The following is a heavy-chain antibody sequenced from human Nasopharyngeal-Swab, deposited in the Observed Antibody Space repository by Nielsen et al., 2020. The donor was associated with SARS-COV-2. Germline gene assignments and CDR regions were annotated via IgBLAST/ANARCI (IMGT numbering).Heavy chain of an antibody. CDR2: ISSSSSTI. Sequence: GGSLRLSCAASGFTFSSYSMNWVRQAPGKGLEWVSYISSSSSTIYYADSVKGRFTISRDNAKNSLYLQMNSLRAEDTAVYYCAREHYYDSSGYLKAWGYFDYWGQGTLVTVSS. CDR3: AREHYYDSSGYLKAWGYFDY. V-gene: IGHV3-48*01. J-gene: IGHJ4*02. D-gene: IGHD3-22*01. CDR1: GFTFSSYS.